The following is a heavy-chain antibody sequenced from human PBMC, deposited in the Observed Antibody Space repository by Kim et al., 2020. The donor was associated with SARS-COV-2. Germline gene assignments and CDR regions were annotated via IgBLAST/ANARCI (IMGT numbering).Heavy chain of an antibody. V-gene: IGHV4-59*13. CDR3: ALFEYSSSWTNDY. J-gene: IGHJ4*02. CDR1: GGSISSYY. D-gene: IGHD6-13*01. CDR2: IYYSGST. Sequence: SETLSLTCTVSGGSISSYYWSWIRQPPGKGLDWIGYIYYSGSTNYNPSLKSRVTKSVDTSKNQFSLKLSSVTAADTAVYYCALFEYSSSWTNDYWGQGAPVTVSS.